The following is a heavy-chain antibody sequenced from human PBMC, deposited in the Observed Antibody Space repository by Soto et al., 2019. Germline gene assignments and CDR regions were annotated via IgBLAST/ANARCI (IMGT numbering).Heavy chain of an antibody. CDR2: MNPNSGNT. J-gene: IGHJ4*02. CDR1: GYTFTSYD. Sequence: ASVKVSCKASGYTFTSYDINWVRQATGQGLEWMGWMNPNSGNTGYAQKFQGRVTMTRNTSISTAYMELSSLRSEDTAVYYCARVCSGRSCLDYWGQGTLVTVSS. V-gene: IGHV1-8*01. CDR3: ARVCSGRSCLDY. D-gene: IGHD2-15*01.